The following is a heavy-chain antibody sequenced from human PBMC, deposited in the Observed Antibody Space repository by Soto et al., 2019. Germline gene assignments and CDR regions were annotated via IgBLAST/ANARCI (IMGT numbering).Heavy chain of an antibody. Sequence: QVQLVQSGAEVRKPGASVTVSCKASGYTFNRYAISWLRQAPGQGPEWWGWITRDTLEACCARQFQGRVTLTRNRSTSTVYMELRRLRDDDTAVYYCARDRTTDHWGQGSLVTVSS. J-gene: IGHJ5*02. CDR2: ITRDTLEA. CDR1: GYTFNRYA. CDR3: ARDRTTDH. V-gene: IGHV1-18*01.